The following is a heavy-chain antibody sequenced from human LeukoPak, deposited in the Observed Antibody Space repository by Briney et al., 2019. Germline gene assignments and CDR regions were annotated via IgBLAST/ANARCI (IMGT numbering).Heavy chain of an antibody. Sequence: PGGSLRLSCAASGFTFDDYAMHWVRQAPGKGLEWVSGISWNSGSIGYADSVKGRFTISRDNAKNSLYLQMNSLRAEDTAVYYCARASGVEATETYYYYGMDVWGQGTTVTVSS. D-gene: IGHD4-17*01. CDR1: GFTFDDYA. V-gene: IGHV3-9*01. CDR2: ISWNSGSI. CDR3: ARASGVEATETYYYYGMDV. J-gene: IGHJ6*02.